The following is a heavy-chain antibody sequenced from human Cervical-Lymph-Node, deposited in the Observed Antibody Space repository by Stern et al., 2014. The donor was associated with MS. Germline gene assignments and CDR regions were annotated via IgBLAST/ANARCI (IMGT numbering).Heavy chain of an antibody. Sequence: VQLVESGGGVIQPGGSLRLSCTASGFTGSRDYMTWVRQAPGKGLEWVSLITNVGSTFYPDSVKGRFTISRDDSKNTVYLHMTSLRAEDTAMYYCARDTSSPERSDWWGQGTLVTVSS. CDR3: ARDTSSPERSDW. CDR1: GFTGSRDY. CDR2: ITNVGST. D-gene: IGHD1-1*01. V-gene: IGHV3-53*01. J-gene: IGHJ4*02.